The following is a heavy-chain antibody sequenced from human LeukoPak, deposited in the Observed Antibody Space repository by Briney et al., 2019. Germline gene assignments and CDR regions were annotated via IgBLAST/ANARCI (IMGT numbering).Heavy chain of an antibody. CDR3: ATEGGWQPTDYGDNVY. CDR2: ISPYKGDR. Sequence: ASVKVSCKASGYTFTNYGITWVRQAPGQGLEWMGWISPYKGDRNYAQSLQGRVTMTTDTSTSTAYMEVRRLRSDDTAVYYCATEGGWQPTDYGDNVYWGQGTLVTVSS. J-gene: IGHJ4*02. CDR1: GYTFTNYG. V-gene: IGHV1-18*01. D-gene: IGHD4-17*01.